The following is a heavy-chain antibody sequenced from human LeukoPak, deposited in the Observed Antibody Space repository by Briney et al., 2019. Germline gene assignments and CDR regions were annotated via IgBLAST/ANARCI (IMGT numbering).Heavy chain of an antibody. CDR2: ISRSSSAI. CDR3: ARDSSTSGWYRLNDY. Sequence: PGGSLRLSCAASGFTFSSYAMSWVRQAPGKGLEWVSYISRSSSAIYYADSVKGRFTVSRDNAKNSLYLQMHSLRDEDTAVYYCARDSSTSGWYRLNDYWGQGTLVTVSS. CDR1: GFTFSSYA. V-gene: IGHV3-48*02. D-gene: IGHD6-19*01. J-gene: IGHJ4*02.